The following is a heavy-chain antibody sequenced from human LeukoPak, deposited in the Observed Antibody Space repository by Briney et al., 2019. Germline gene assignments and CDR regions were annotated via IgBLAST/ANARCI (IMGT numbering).Heavy chain of an antibody. CDR1: GGSFSGYY. V-gene: IGHV4-34*01. J-gene: IGHJ4*02. CDR3: ARKEVVGTRSY. D-gene: IGHD1-26*01. CDR2: INHSGST. Sequence: NSSETLSLTCAVYGGSFSGYYWSWIRQPPGKGLEWIGEINHSGSTNYNPSHKSRVTISVDTSKNQFSLKLSSVTAADTAVYYCARKEVVGTRSYWGQGTLVTVSS.